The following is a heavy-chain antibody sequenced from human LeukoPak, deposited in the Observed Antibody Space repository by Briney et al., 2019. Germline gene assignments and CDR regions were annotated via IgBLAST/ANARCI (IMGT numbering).Heavy chain of an antibody. V-gene: IGHV1-69*04. Sequence: SVKVSCKASGGTFSSYTISWVRQAPGQGLEWMGRIIPILGIANYAQKFQGRVTITADKSTSTAYMELRSLRSDDTAVYYCARDPKWFGELLPYGMDVWGKGTTVTVSS. CDR3: ARDPKWFGELLPYGMDV. D-gene: IGHD3-10*01. J-gene: IGHJ6*04. CDR1: GGTFSSYT. CDR2: IIPILGIA.